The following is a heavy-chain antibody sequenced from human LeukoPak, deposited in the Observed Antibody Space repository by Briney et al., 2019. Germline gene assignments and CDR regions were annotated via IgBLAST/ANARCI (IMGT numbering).Heavy chain of an antibody. CDR2: ISYDGSDK. D-gene: IGHD6-19*01. Sequence: GWSLRLSCAASGFSLISYSMHWVRQAPGRGLEGVAVISYDGSDKYFAGSVKGRFTISRDNSKNTLYVQMNSLRAKDTALYYCARPYTSGWYGDLDYWGQGTLVTVSS. CDR1: GFSLISYS. CDR3: ARPYTSGWYGDLDY. V-gene: IGHV3-30*03. J-gene: IGHJ4*02.